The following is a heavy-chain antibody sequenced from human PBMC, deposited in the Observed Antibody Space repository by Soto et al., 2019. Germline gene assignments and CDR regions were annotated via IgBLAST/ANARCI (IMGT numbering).Heavy chain of an antibody. CDR3: VLRAGDY. D-gene: IGHD3-9*01. V-gene: IGHV3-23*01. Sequence: EVQLMESGGGVARPGGSLRLSCATSGFTFSSNSMNWVLQGPGKRLEWVSRIGAGDDTTYYTDSVEGRFTISRDDSKGTLYLQMNSLKVEDTAIYFCVLRAGDYWGQGTLVTVSS. CDR2: IGAGDDTT. J-gene: IGHJ4*02. CDR1: GFTFSSNS.